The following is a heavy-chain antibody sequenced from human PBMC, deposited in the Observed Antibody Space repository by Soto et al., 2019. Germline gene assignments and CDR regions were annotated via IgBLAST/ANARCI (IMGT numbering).Heavy chain of an antibody. CDR2: IIPIFGTA. CDR1: GGTFSSYA. Sequence: SVKVSCKASGGTFSSYAISWVRQAPGQGLEWMGGIIPIFGTANYAQKFQGRVTITADESTSTAYMEMSSLRSEDTAVYYCARHLAAAGIYYYYGMAVWGQGTTVTVSS. D-gene: IGHD6-13*01. CDR3: ARHLAAAGIYYYYGMAV. V-gene: IGHV1-69*13. J-gene: IGHJ6*02.